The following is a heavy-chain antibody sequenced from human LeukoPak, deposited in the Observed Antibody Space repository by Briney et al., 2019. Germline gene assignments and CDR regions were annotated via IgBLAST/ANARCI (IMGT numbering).Heavy chain of an antibody. CDR1: GGSFSGYY. V-gene: IGHV4-34*01. J-gene: IGHJ6*04. D-gene: IGHD3-10*01. Sequence: SETLSLTCAVYGGSFSGYYWSWIRQPPGKGLEWIGEINHSGSTNYSPSLKSRVTISVDTSKNQFSLKLSSVTAADTAVYYCARERRRYYGSGSYYPLGGMDVWGKGTTVTVPS. CDR3: ARERRRYYGSGSYYPLGGMDV. CDR2: INHSGST.